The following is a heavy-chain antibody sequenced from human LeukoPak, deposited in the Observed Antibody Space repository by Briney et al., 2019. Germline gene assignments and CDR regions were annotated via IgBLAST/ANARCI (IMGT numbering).Heavy chain of an antibody. J-gene: IGHJ6*03. Sequence: GGSLRLCCAASGFTFSSFDMHWVRRPTGQGLEGVSTIGTASDTYYPGSVEGRFTLSRDNAKNALYLQMNSLTAGDTAVYYCARGPPRGKYYYMDVWGKGTTVTVSS. CDR3: ARGPPRGKYYYMDV. V-gene: IGHV3-13*01. CDR2: IGTASDT. CDR1: GFTFSSFD. D-gene: IGHD1-1*01.